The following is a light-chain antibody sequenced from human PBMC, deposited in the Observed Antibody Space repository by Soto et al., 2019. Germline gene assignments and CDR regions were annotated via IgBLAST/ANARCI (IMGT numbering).Light chain of an antibody. Sequence: DIQMTQSPSSLSASVGDRVTITCRASQSIRSYLNWYQQKPGKAPKLLIYAASSLQSGVPSRFSGSGSGTDFTLTTSILQPEDFATYYCQQSYSTPITFGQGTRLEIK. CDR1: QSIRSY. CDR2: AAS. V-gene: IGKV1-39*01. J-gene: IGKJ5*01. CDR3: QQSYSTPIT.